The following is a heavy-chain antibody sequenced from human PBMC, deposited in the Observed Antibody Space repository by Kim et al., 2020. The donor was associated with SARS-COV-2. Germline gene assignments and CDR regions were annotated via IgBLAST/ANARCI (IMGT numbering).Heavy chain of an antibody. J-gene: IGHJ6*01. CDR2: INHSGST. CDR1: GGSFSGYY. D-gene: IGHD3-16*01. V-gene: IGHV4-34*01. Sequence: SETLSLTCAVYGGSFSGYYWSWIRQPPGKGLEWIGEINHSGSTNYNPSLKSRVTISVDTSKNQFSLKLSSVTAADTAVYYCARCPGVMIALVLRYYYGM. CDR3: ARCPGVMIALVLRYYYGM.